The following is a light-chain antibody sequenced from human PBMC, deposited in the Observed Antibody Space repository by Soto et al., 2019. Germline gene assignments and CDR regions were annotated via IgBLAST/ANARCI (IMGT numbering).Light chain of an antibody. V-gene: IGKV1-9*01. CDR3: QQYHSDPIT. Sequence: DIQLTQSPSFLSASVGDRVTITCRASQGISNYLAWYQQKAGKAPKLLIHTASTLQNGVPSRFSGSGSGTEFTLTISSLQSEDVAVYYCQQYHSDPITFGQGTRLEIK. CDR1: QGISNY. CDR2: TAS. J-gene: IGKJ5*01.